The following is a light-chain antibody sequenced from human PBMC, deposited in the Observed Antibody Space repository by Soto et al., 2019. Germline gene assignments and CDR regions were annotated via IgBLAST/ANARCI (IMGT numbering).Light chain of an antibody. J-gene: IGLJ2*01. CDR1: SSNIGSNT. CDR2: FDD. CDR3: ASWDDGLNGPV. V-gene: IGLV1-36*01. Sequence: QSVLTQPPSVSAAPRQRVTISCSGSSSNIGSNTVSWCQQIPGKTPQLLIFFDDLLSSGVSDRFSGSKSGASASLAISGLQSDDEAEYYCASWDDGLNGPVFGGGTKLTVL.